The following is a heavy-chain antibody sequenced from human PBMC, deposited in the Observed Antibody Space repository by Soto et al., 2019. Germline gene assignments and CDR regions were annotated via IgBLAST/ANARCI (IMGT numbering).Heavy chain of an antibody. Sequence: GASVKVSCKVSGYTLTELSLHWVRQAPGKGLEWMGGFDPEDGETIYAQKFQGRVTMTDDTSTDTAYMELSSLRSEDTAVYYCATAVDVRFLEWLPWGYWGQGTLVTVSS. V-gene: IGHV1-24*01. D-gene: IGHD3-3*01. CDR3: ATAVDVRFLEWLPWGY. CDR1: GYTLTELS. J-gene: IGHJ4*02. CDR2: FDPEDGET.